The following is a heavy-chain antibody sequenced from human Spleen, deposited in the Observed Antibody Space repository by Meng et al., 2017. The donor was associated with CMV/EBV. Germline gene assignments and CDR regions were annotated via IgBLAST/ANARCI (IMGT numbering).Heavy chain of an antibody. CDR1: GFTFSNFA. J-gene: IGHJ4*02. D-gene: IGHD1-7*01. Sequence: LSLTCAASGFTFSNFAMNWVRQAPGKGLEWVSYISSSGSTIYYADSVKGRFTISRDNAKNSLYLQMNSLRAEDTAVYYCARATPYNWNYGNYWGQGTLVTVSS. CDR3: ARATPYNWNYGNY. V-gene: IGHV3-48*03. CDR2: ISSSGSTI.